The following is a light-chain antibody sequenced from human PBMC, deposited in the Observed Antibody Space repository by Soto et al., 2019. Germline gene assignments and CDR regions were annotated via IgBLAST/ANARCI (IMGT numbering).Light chain of an antibody. V-gene: IGKV3-20*01. CDR2: GAS. CDR3: QQYSSSPPEFT. Sequence: EIVLTQSPGTLSVSPGDRVTLSCRASQSVNSNYLAWYQQRPGQAPRLLIFGASYRATGIPDRFSGSGSGTDFTLTISRLEPEDFAVYYCQQYSSSPPEFTFGPGTRVDSK. CDR1: QSVNSNY. J-gene: IGKJ3*01.